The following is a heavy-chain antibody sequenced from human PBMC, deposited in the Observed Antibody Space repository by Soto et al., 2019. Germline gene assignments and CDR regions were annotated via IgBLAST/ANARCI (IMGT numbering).Heavy chain of an antibody. CDR2: IYYSGST. D-gene: IGHD3-22*01. J-gene: IGHJ5*02. CDR1: GGSISSYY. V-gene: IGHV4-59*01. Sequence: PSETLSLTCTVSGGSISSYYWSWIRQPPGKGLEWIGYIYYSGSTNYNPSLKSRVTISVYTSNNQFSLKLSSVTAADTAVYYCARDVGSTYYYDSSGFDPWGQGTLVTVSS. CDR3: ARDVGSTYYYDSSGFDP.